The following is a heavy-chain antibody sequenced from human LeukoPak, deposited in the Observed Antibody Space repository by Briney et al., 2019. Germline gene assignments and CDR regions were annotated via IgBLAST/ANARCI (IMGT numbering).Heavy chain of an antibody. CDR3: ARENSSGWTLDY. V-gene: IGHV3-33*01. J-gene: IGHJ4*02. CDR2: IWYDGSNK. Sequence: GGSLRLSCAASGFTFSSYGMHWVRRAPGKGLEWVAVIWYDGSNKYYADSVKGRFTISRDNSKNTLYLQMNSLRAEDTAVYYCARENSSGWTLDYWGQGTLVTVSS. D-gene: IGHD6-19*01. CDR1: GFTFSSYG.